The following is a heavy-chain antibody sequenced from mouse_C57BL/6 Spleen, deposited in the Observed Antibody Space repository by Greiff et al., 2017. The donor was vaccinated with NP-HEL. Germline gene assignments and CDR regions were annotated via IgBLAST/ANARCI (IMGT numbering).Heavy chain of an antibody. J-gene: IGHJ3*01. CDR3: AREGYYGSSRFAY. CDR2: IHPNSGST. D-gene: IGHD1-1*01. CDR1: GYTFTSYW. Sequence: VQLQQPGAELVKPGASVKLSCKASGYTFTSYWMHWVKQRPGQGLEWIGMIHPNSGSTNYNEKFKSKATLTVDKSSSTAYMQLSSLTSEDSAVYYCAREGYYGSSRFAYWGQGTLVTVSA. V-gene: IGHV1-64*01.